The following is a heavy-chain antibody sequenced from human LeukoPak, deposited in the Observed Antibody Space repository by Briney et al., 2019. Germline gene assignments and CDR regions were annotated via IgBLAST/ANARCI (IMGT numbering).Heavy chain of an antibody. CDR2: INTSGSP. CDR1: GGAISSGSYY. CDR3: ARDRRYSSGWPAYYYYYMDV. J-gene: IGHJ6*03. V-gene: IGHV4-61*02. D-gene: IGHD6-19*01. Sequence: SETLSLTCTVSGGAISSGSYYWSWIRQPAGKGLEWIGRINTSGSPNYNPSLKSRVTMSVDTSKNQFSLKLSSVTAADTAVYYCARDRRYSSGWPAYYYYYMDVWGKGTTVTISS.